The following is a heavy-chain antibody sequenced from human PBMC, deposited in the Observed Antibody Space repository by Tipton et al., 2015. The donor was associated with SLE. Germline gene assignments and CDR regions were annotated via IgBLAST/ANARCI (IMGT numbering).Heavy chain of an antibody. CDR1: GGSISSSSYY. CDR3: ARHIWGGYDAFDV. J-gene: IGHJ3*01. Sequence: GLVKPSETLSLTCTVSGGSISSSSYYWGWIRQPPGKGLEWIGSINYSGSTHYNPSLRSRVTISEDTSKNQFYLKLSSVTAADTAVYYCARHIWGGYDAFDVWGHGTLVTVSS. D-gene: IGHD3-16*01. CDR2: INYSGST. V-gene: IGHV4-39*07.